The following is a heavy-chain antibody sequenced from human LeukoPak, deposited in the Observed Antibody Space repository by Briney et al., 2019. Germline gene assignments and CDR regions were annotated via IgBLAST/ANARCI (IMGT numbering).Heavy chain of an antibody. CDR1: GPSISSSDYY. V-gene: IGHV4-30-4*08. D-gene: IGHD3-9*01. CDR2: IYYSGST. Sequence: SQTLSLACLLDGPSISSSDYYWSWIRQPPGKGLEWIGYIYYSGSTYKNPSLKSRFTISVETSKNQFSLKLSSVTAADTTVYYCARRRYYDILTGYYKGAFDSWGQGTMVTVS. J-gene: IGHJ3*02. CDR3: ARRRYYDILTGYYKGAFDS.